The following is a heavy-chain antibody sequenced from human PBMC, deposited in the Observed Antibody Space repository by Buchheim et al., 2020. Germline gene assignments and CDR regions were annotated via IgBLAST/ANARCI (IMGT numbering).Heavy chain of an antibody. D-gene: IGHD6-6*01. CDR2: INHSGST. Sequence: QVQLQQWGAGLLKPSETLSLTCAVYGGSFSGYYWSWIRQPPGKGLEWIGEINHSGSTTYNPSLKSRVTISVDTSKNQFSLKLSSLTAADTAVYYCARALGYSSSSLGHWGQGTL. CDR1: GGSFSGYY. CDR3: ARALGYSSSSLGH. J-gene: IGHJ1*01. V-gene: IGHV4-34*01.